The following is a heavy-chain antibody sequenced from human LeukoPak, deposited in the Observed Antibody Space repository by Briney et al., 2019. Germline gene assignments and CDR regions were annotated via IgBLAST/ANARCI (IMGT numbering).Heavy chain of an antibody. CDR3: ARIGAGEGGIDY. V-gene: IGHV1-8*02. CDR2: LRPHYGNT. CDR1: GYTFIIYE. Sequence: ASVKVSCKAAGYTFIIYEIQWVRQAPGKGREWVGWLRPHYGNTDYSQSYQGRVTITREISRDKVYMELSGLRSEDTDVYYCARIGAGEGGIDYWAQGTLITVSS. J-gene: IGHJ4*02. D-gene: IGHD3-10*01.